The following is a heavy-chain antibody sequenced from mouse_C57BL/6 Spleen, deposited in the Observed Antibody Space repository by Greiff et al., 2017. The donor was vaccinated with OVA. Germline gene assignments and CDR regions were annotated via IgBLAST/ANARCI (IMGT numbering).Heavy chain of an antibody. Sequence: VQLQQSVPELVRPGASVKLSCTASGFYIKNTYMHWVKQRPEQGREWIGRTDPANGNTKYDPMFQGKTTITADQSSNTSCLHHSSLTSENTAIYYGSIGASSYAWFAYWGQGTLVTVSS. V-gene: IGHV14-3*01. CDR1: GFYIKNTY. CDR3: SIGASSYAWFAY. J-gene: IGHJ3*01. D-gene: IGHD1-1*01. CDR2: TDPANGNT.